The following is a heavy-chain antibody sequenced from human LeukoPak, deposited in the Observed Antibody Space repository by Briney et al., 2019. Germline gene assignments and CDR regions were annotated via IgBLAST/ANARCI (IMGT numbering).Heavy chain of an antibody. CDR2: IYYSGST. Sequence: SETLSLTCAVSGGSISSGGYSWSWIRQPPGKGLEWIGYIYYSGSTNYNPSLKSRVTISVDTSKNQFSLKLSSVTAADTAVYYCARDDDYYGSGSPSAFDIWGQGTMVTVSS. J-gene: IGHJ3*02. D-gene: IGHD3-10*01. CDR1: GGSISSGGYS. CDR3: ARDDDYYGSGSPSAFDI. V-gene: IGHV4-61*08.